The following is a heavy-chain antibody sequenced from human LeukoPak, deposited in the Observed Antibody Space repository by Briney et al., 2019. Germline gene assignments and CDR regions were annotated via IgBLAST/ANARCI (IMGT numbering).Heavy chain of an antibody. CDR2: IYYSGST. D-gene: IGHD5-24*01. CDR1: GDSFSSVTDY. CDR3: ARTDGAL. J-gene: IGHJ1*01. V-gene: IGHV4-61*01. Sequence: SETLSLTCTVSGDSFSSVTDYWAWIRQPPGKGLEWIGYIYYSGSTNYNPSLKSRVTISVDTSKNQFSLKLSSVTAADTAVYYCARTDGALWGQGTLVTVSS.